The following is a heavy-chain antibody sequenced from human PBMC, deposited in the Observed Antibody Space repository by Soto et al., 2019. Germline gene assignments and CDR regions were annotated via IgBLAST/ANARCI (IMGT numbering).Heavy chain of an antibody. CDR2: IIPILGTP. J-gene: IGHJ6*02. V-gene: IGHV1-69*01. CDR3: ARAAFRSGYYGYYYGMDV. CDR1: GGTFSTHA. Sequence: QVQLVQSGAEVKKPGSSVKVSCKASGGTFSTHAISWVRQAPGQGLEWLGGIIPILGTPNYAQKFQGRVTVTADEYTSTAYMELSRLTSEDTAVYYCARAAFRSGYYGYYYGMDVWGQGTAVTV. D-gene: IGHD3-3*01.